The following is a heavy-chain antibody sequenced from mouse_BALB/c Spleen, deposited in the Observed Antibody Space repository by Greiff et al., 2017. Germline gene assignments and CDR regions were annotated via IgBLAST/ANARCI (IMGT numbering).Heavy chain of an antibody. V-gene: IGHV5-9-4*01. Sequence: EVNLVESGGGLVKPGGSLKLSCAASGFTFSSYAMSWVRQSPEKRLEWVAEISSGGSYTYYPDTVTGRFTISRDNAKNTLYLEMSSLRSEDTAMYYCARAFITTANYYAMDYWGQGTSVTVSS. CDR2: ISSGGSYT. J-gene: IGHJ4*01. CDR3: ARAFITTANYYAMDY. CDR1: GFTFSSYA. D-gene: IGHD1-2*01.